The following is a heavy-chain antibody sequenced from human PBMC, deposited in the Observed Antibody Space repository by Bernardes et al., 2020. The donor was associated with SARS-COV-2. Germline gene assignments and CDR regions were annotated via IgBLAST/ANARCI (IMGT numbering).Heavy chain of an antibody. V-gene: IGHV1-2*04. D-gene: IGHD6-13*01. CDR3: AREAISSSWYHNNWFDP. J-gene: IGHJ5*02. Sequence: ASVQVSCKASGYTFTGYYMHWVRQAPGQGLEWMGWINPNSGGTNYAQKFQGWVTMTRDTSISTAYMELSRLRSDDTAVYYCAREAISSSWYHNNWFDPWGQGTLVTVSS. CDR2: INPNSGGT. CDR1: GYTFTGYY.